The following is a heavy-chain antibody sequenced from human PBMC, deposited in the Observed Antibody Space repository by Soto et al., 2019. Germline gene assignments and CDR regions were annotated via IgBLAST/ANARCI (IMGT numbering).Heavy chain of an antibody. CDR2: ISSSSSYI. D-gene: IGHD3-3*01. J-gene: IGHJ4*02. Sequence: PGGSLRLSCAASGFTFSSYSMNWVRQAPGKGLEWVSSISSSSSYIYYADSVKGRFTISRDNAKNSLYLQMNSLRAEDTAVYYCARGNFAYYDFWSGSPTFDYWGQGTLVTVSS. CDR3: ARGNFAYYDFWSGSPTFDY. V-gene: IGHV3-21*01. CDR1: GFTFSSYS.